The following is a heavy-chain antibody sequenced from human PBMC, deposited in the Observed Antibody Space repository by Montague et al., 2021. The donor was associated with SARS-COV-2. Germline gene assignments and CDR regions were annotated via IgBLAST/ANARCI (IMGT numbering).Heavy chain of an antibody. CDR2: LYYSGST. D-gene: IGHD1-20*01. J-gene: IGHJ6*02. CDR3: ARGQGYNWNYYYYYGMDV. Sequence: SETLSLTCTVSGDSISSSSYYWSWLPQPQGQGLVWNGNLYYSGSTYYTLYIKSTVSISVDTSKNQLTLKLISATAADTAVYDCARGQGYNWNYYYYYGMDVWGQGTTVTVSS. V-gene: IGHV4-39*06. CDR1: GDSISSSSYY.